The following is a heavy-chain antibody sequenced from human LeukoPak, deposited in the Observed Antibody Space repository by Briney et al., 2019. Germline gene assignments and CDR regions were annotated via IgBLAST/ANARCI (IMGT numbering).Heavy chain of an antibody. V-gene: IGHV3-30*02. J-gene: IGHJ4*02. CDR2: IRYDGSNK. CDR3: AKDQNSSSSARALDY. D-gene: IGHD6-6*01. Sequence: PGGSLRLSCAASGFTFSHYGMHWVRQAPGKGLEWVSFIRYDGSNKYYVDSVKGRFTISRDNSKNTLYLQMNTLRTEDTAVYYCAKDQNSSSSARALDYWGQGTLVTVSS. CDR1: GFTFSHYG.